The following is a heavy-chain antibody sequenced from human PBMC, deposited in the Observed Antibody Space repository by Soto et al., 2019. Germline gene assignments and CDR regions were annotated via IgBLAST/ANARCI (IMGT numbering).Heavy chain of an antibody. J-gene: IGHJ4*02. CDR1: GGSISSSY. CDR3: ARSDGRY. V-gene: IGHV4-59*01. CDR2: IYYSGST. Sequence: QVQLQESGPGLVKPSETLSLTCTVSGGSISSSYWRWIRQPPGKGLEWIGYIYYSGSTNYNPALKSRVTISVDTSKNQFSLKLSYVTAADTAVYYCARSDGRYWGQGTLVTVSS.